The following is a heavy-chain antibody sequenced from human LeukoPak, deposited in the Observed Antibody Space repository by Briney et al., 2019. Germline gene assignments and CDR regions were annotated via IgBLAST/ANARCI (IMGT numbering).Heavy chain of an antibody. CDR2: IYPSGST. V-gene: IGHV4-4*02. CDR1: GGSISSSNW. D-gene: IGHD5-24*01. J-gene: IGHJ4*02. CDR3: ARRGDGCGHFDY. Sequence: SETLSLTCAVSGGSISSSNWWIWVRQPPGKGLEWIGEIYPSGSTGYNPSLKSRVTISVDKSKNQFSLRLSSVTAADTAVYYCARRGDGCGHFDYWGQGTLVAVSS.